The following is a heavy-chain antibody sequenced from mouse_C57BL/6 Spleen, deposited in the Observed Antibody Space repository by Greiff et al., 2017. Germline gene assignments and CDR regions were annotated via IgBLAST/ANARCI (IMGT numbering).Heavy chain of an antibody. Sequence: QVQLQQPGTELVKPGASVKLSCKASGYTFTSYWMHWVKQRPGQGLEWIGNINPSNGGTNYNEKFKSKATLTVDKSSSSAYMQLSSLTSEDSAVYYCARSGYYGSYYFDYWGQGTTLTVSS. V-gene: IGHV1-53*01. CDR3: ARSGYYGSYYFDY. CDR2: INPSNGGT. J-gene: IGHJ2*01. CDR1: GYTFTSYW. D-gene: IGHD1-1*01.